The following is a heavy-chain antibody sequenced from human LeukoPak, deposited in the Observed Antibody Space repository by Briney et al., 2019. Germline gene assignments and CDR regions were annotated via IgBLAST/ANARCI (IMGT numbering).Heavy chain of an antibody. V-gene: IGHV3-7*03. D-gene: IGHD6-13*01. CDR1: GFMFSGYS. J-gene: IGHJ4*02. Sequence: GGSLRLSCAASGFMFSGYSMTWVRQAPGKGLEWVANIKPDGTTKFYVDSVKGRFTISRDNALNSLYLQMNSLRAEDTAIYYCARSIPYGTTWYGRSDYWGQGTLVTVSS. CDR2: IKPDGTTK. CDR3: ARSIPYGTTWYGRSDY.